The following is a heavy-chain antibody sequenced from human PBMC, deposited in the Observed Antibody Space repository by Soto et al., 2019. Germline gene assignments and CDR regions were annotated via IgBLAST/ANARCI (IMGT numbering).Heavy chain of an antibody. V-gene: IGHV4-59*01. Sequence: SETLSLTCTVSGGTISSYGWSWIRQPPGKGLEWIGYIYYSGSTNYNPSLKSRVTISVDTSKNQFSLKLSSVTAADTAVYYCARLSGYDSYYFDYWGQGTLVTVSS. J-gene: IGHJ4*02. CDR1: GGTISSYG. CDR3: ARLSGYDSYYFDY. CDR2: IYYSGST. D-gene: IGHD5-12*01.